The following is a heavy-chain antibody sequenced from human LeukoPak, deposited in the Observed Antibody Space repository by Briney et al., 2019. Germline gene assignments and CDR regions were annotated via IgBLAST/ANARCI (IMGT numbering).Heavy chain of an antibody. CDR2: ISSNGGST. CDR3: AREYCSSTNCYKTIDY. J-gene: IGHJ4*02. V-gene: IGHV3-64*01. CDR1: GFTFSTYA. Sequence: AGGSLRLSCAASGFTFSTYAMHWVRQAPGKGLEYVSAISSNGGSTFYANSVKGRFTISRDNSKNTLYLQMGSQRAEDMAVYYCAREYCSSTNCYKTIDYWGQGTLVTVSS. D-gene: IGHD2-2*02.